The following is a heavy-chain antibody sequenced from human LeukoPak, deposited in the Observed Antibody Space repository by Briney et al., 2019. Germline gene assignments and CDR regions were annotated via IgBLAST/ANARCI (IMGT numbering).Heavy chain of an antibody. J-gene: IGHJ4*02. Sequence: GGSLRLSCAASGFTFSSYAMSWVRQAPGKGLEWVSHISGGGGATYYVDSVKGRFTVSRDNSKNTLYLQMNNLGAEDTAVYYCAKNGDKHYFDYWGQGTLVTVSS. CDR1: GFTFSSYA. V-gene: IGHV3-23*01. CDR3: AKNGDKHYFDY. CDR2: ISGGGGAT. D-gene: IGHD7-27*01.